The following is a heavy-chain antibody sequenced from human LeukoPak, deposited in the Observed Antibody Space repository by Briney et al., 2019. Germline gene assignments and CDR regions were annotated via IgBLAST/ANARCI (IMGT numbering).Heavy chain of an antibody. CDR2: ISTSSSYI. CDR3: AKYEGGPGFDY. Sequence: GGSLRLSCAASGFTFSSYAMSWVRQAPGRGLEWVSSISTSSSYIYYADSVKGRFTISRDNAKNSLYLQMDSLRAEDTAVYYCAKYEGGPGFDYWGQGTLVTVSS. V-gene: IGHV3-21*01. CDR1: GFTFSSYA. D-gene: IGHD3-16*01. J-gene: IGHJ4*02.